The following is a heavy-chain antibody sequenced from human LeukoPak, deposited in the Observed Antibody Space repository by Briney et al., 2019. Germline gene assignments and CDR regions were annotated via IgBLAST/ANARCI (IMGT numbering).Heavy chain of an antibody. J-gene: IGHJ6*03. V-gene: IGHV3-74*01. CDR3: ARAEIGELRYFDWLLRKERYYYYYMDV. CDR2: INSDGSST. D-gene: IGHD3-9*01. Sequence: GGSLRLSCAASGFTFSSYWMHWVRQAPGKGLVWVSRINSDGSSTSYADSVKGRFTISRDNAKNTLYLQMNSLRAEDTAVYYCARAEIGELRYFDWLLRKERYYYYYMDVWGKGTTVTISS. CDR1: GFTFSSYW.